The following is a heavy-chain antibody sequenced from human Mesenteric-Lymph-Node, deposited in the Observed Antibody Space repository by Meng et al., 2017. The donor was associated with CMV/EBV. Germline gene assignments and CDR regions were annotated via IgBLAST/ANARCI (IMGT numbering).Heavy chain of an antibody. V-gene: IGHV3-30*04. CDR3: EVTSFYFDY. D-gene: IGHD5-18*01. CDR1: GFPFSSYE. Sequence: GGSLRLSCAASGFPFSSYEMNWVRQAPGKGLEWVAVISYDGSNKYYADSVKGRFTISRDNSKNTLYLQMNSLRAEDTAVYYCEVTSFYFDYWGQGTLVTVSS. CDR2: ISYDGSNK. J-gene: IGHJ4*02.